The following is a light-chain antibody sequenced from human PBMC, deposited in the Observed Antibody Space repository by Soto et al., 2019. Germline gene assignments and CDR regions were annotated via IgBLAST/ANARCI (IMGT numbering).Light chain of an antibody. J-gene: IGLJ2*01. CDR2: LSSDGSH. Sequence: QSVLTQSPSASASLGASVKLTCTLSSGHSSYAIAWHQQQPEKGPRYLMKLSSDGSHSKGDGIPDRFSGSSSGAERYLTLSSLQSEDEADYYCQTWDTGARVVFGRGTKVTLL. CDR1: SGHSSYA. CDR3: QTWDTGARVV. V-gene: IGLV4-69*01.